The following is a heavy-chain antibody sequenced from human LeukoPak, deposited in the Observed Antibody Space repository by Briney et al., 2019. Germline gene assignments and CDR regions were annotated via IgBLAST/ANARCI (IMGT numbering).Heavy chain of an antibody. Sequence: SGGSLRLSCAASGFTFSSYWMHWVRQAPGQGLMWVSRINSDGSSTSYADSVKGRFTISRHNAKNTLYLQMNSLRAEDTAVYYCARGGSYSLYYYYMDVWGKGTTVTVSS. CDR3: ARGGSYSLYYYYMDV. D-gene: IGHD1-26*01. J-gene: IGHJ6*03. V-gene: IGHV3-74*01. CDR2: INSDGSST. CDR1: GFTFSSYW.